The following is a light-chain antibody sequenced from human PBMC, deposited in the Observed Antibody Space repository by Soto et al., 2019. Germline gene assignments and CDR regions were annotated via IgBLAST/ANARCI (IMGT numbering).Light chain of an antibody. CDR2: DAS. Sequence: EIVLTQSPATLSLSPGESATLSCRASQSVSSYLAWYQQKPGQAPRLLIYDASNRATGIPARFSGSGSGTDFTLTISSLEPEDFAVYYCQQRSHWPFTFGPGTKVDIK. CDR1: QSVSSY. J-gene: IGKJ3*01. V-gene: IGKV3-11*01. CDR3: QQRSHWPFT.